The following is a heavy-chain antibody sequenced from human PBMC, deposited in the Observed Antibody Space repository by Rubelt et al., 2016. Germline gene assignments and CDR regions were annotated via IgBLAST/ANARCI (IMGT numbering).Heavy chain of an antibody. J-gene: IGHJ4*02. V-gene: IGHV4-39*07. CDR1: GGSISSSSYY. D-gene: IGHD3-3*01. CDR3: ARVPPPRFLEWLSYFDY. CDR2: INHSGST. Sequence: QLQLQESGPGLVKPSETLSLTCTVSGGSISSSSYYWGWIRQPPGKGLEWIGEINHSGSTNYNPSLMSRVTIPVDTSKNQFSLQLSSVTAADKAVYYCARVPPPRFLEWLSYFDYWGQGTLVTVSS.